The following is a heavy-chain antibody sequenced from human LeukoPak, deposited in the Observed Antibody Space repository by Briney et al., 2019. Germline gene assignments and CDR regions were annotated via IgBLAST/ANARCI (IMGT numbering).Heavy chain of an antibody. J-gene: IGHJ3*02. CDR2: ISGSGGST. CDR3: ATGDTSHFLHPSQRAPRGFDI. Sequence: PGGSLRLSCAASGFTFSSYAMSWVRQAPGKGLEWVSAISGSGGSTYYADSVKGRFTISRDNSKNTLYLQMNSLRAEDTAVYYCATGDTSHFLHPSQRAPRGFDIWGQGTMVTVSS. CDR1: GFTFSSYA. V-gene: IGHV3-23*01. D-gene: IGHD2/OR15-2a*01.